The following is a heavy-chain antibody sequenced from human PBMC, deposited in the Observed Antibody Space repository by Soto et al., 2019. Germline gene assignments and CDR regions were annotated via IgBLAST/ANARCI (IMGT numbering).Heavy chain of an antibody. CDR1: GVSFTSYA. V-gene: IGHV3-23*01. J-gene: IGHJ4*02. Sequence: XVSLGLSSAASGVSFTSYAMTWVRQVPGEELQWVSSISKSGDSTYYADSVKGRFTTSRDNSKNTLYLQMNSLRAQDTALYYCAKGSFGFDYWGQRTLVTVSS. D-gene: IGHD3-10*01. CDR2: ISKSGDST. CDR3: AKGSFGFDY.